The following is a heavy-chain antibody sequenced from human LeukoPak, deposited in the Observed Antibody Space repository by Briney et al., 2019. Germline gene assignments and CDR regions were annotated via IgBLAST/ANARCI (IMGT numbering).Heavy chain of an antibody. V-gene: IGHV3-30*04. Sequence: GGSLRLSCAASGFTFSSYAMHWVRQAPGKGLEWVAVISYDGSNKYYADSVKGRFTISRDNSKNTLYLQMNSLRAEDTAVYYCARDPAPRIAAAEIRENWFDPRGQGTLVTVSS. J-gene: IGHJ5*02. CDR2: ISYDGSNK. D-gene: IGHD6-13*01. CDR1: GFTFSSYA. CDR3: ARDPAPRIAAAEIRENWFDP.